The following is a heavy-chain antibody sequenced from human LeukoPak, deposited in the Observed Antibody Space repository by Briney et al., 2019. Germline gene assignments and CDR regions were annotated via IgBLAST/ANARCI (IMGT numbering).Heavy chain of an antibody. CDR2: LNEDGSRI. V-gene: IGHV3-7*04. CDR1: GFSFTDYW. D-gene: IGHD3-16*01. CDR3: ARDPLGRYSGWRF. J-gene: IGHJ4*02. Sequence: GGSLRLSCAASGFSFTDYWMSWVRQAPGKGPEWVAHLNEDGSRIVYLDSVKGRFTISRDNTKNSLFLQMNSLRAEDTAVYYYARDPLGRYSGWRFWGQGTLVTVSS.